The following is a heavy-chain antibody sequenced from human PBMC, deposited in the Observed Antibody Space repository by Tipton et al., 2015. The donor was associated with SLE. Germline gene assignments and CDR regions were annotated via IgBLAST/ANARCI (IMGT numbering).Heavy chain of an antibody. V-gene: IGHV3-21*04. CDR1: GFTFSSYS. Sequence: SLRLSCAASGFTFSSYSMNWVRQAPGKGLEWVSSISSSSSYIYYADSVKGRFTISRDNGKNSLYLQMNSLRAEDTALYYCAKDVGFCSTITCYHFDYWGQGTLVTVSS. J-gene: IGHJ4*02. CDR2: ISSSSSYI. D-gene: IGHD2-2*01. CDR3: AKDVGFCSTITCYHFDY.